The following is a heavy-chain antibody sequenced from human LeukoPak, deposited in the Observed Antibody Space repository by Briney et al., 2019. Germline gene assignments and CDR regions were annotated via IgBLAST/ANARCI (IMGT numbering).Heavy chain of an antibody. J-gene: IGHJ1*01. CDR2: ISSSGNSI. D-gene: IGHD6-13*01. V-gene: IGHV3-48*03. Sequence: PGGSLRPSCTPSGFTSSGYEMNWVRQAPGKGLEWVSYISSSGNSIYYADSVKGRFTISRDNAKNSLYLQMNSLRAEDMAVYYCARGRFGSCWGQGTLVTVSS. CDR1: GFTSSGYE. CDR3: ARGRFGSC.